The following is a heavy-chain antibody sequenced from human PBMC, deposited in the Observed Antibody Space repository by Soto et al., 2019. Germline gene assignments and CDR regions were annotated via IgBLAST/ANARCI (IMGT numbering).Heavy chain of an antibody. D-gene: IGHD2-21*02. CDR1: GGSISSGDYY. Sequence: QVQLQESGPGLVKPSQTLSLTCTVSGGSISSGDYYWSWIRQPPGKGLEWIGYIYYSGSTYYNPSLNSRVTISVDTPKNQFSLKLSSVTAADTAVYSFARYVSAQSWFHPWRQGTLVTVSS. CDR3: ARYVSAQSWFHP. CDR2: IYYSGST. J-gene: IGHJ5*02. V-gene: IGHV4-30-4*01.